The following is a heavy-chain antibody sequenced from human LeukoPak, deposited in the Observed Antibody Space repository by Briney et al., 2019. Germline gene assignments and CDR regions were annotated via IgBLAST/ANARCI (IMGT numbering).Heavy chain of an antibody. V-gene: IGHV3-48*02. CDR3: ARVAVGATRVDFDY. J-gene: IGHJ4*02. CDR1: GFTFGSYS. CDR2: IRSSGSPI. D-gene: IGHD1-26*01. Sequence: GGSLRLSCAASGFTFGSYSMAWVRQAPGKGLEWISYIRSSGSPIYYADSVRGRFTITKDNAKNSLYLQMNSLRDEDTAVYYCARVAVGATRVDFDYWGQGTLVTVSS.